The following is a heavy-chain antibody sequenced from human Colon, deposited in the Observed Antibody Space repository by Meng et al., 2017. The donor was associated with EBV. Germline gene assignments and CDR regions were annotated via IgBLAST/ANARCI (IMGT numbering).Heavy chain of an antibody. CDR3: VKDRTYFPSGVLGP. J-gene: IGHJ5*02. V-gene: IGHV3-30*18. D-gene: IGHD2/OR15-2a*01. CDR2: ISNDGSTK. CDR1: RFTFTTYA. Sequence: QVHLVESGGGVVQPGGXLRLSCEASRFTFTTYAMHWVRQAPGRGLEWVAGISNDGSTKYYVDSVKGRFTISRDNSKKTLNLQMSSLRPEDTATYYCVKDRTYFPSGVLGPWGQGTLVTVSS.